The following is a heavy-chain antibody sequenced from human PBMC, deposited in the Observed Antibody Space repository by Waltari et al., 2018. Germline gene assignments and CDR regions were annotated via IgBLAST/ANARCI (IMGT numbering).Heavy chain of an antibody. CDR1: GFTFSSFW. CDR3: SRGHGANSPGPLGS. V-gene: IGHV3-74*01. D-gene: IGHD4-17*01. J-gene: IGHJ5*02. CDR2: INSDGSST. Sequence: EVQLVESGGGLVQPGGSLRLSCAASGFTFSSFWMHWVRQAPGKGLVGVSRINSDGSSTSYADSVKGRFTISRDNANNVLYLQMSSLRVEDTAVYFCSRGHGANSPGPLGSWGQGTLVTVSS.